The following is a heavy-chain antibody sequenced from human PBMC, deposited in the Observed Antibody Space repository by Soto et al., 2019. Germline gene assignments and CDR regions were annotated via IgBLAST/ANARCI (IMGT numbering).Heavy chain of an antibody. CDR3: ARVTTRVRGVINEFDY. J-gene: IGHJ4*02. Sequence: SQTLSLTCAISGDSVSSNDAAWNWIRQSPSRGLEWLGRTYYRSQWTNDYAESVKTRIIIDPDTSKNDFSLHLKSVTPEDAGVYFCARVTTRVRGVINEFDYRGRGTPVTGSS. CDR2: TYYRSQWTN. D-gene: IGHD3-10*01. CDR1: GDSVSSNDAA. V-gene: IGHV6-1*01.